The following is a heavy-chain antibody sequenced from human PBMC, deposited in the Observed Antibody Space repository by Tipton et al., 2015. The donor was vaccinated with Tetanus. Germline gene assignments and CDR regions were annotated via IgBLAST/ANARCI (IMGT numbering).Heavy chain of an antibody. V-gene: IGHV4-30-4*02. CDR1: GESISGSPFF. Sequence: GLVKPSETLSLTCTVSGESISGSPFFWNWIRQQPGKGPEWIGYIYYSGSTFYNPSLKSRITISQDKSKNQFSLKLTSVTAADTAVYYCARANNEFPKKGPFDYWGQGALVLVSS. CDR3: ARANNEFPKKGPFDY. D-gene: IGHD1-1*01. CDR2: IYYSGST. J-gene: IGHJ4*02.